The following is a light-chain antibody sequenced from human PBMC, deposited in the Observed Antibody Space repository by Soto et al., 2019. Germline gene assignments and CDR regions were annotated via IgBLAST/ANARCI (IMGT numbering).Light chain of an antibody. J-gene: IGKJ1*01. CDR2: DAS. CDR3: QQRSNWPT. Sequence: EIVVPKSQATLSLSTGDRATLSCSARQSSSSYSACYQQKRGQAPRLLNDDASSGATGIAARFSGSGSGTDFTLTISSLEPEDFAVYCCQQRSNWPTFGQGTNVDIK. CDR1: QSSSSY. V-gene: IGKV3-11*01.